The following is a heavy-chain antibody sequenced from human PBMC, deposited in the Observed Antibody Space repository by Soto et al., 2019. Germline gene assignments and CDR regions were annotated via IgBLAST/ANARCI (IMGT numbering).Heavy chain of an antibody. Sequence: GGSLRLSCAASGFTFSSYAMSWVRQAPGKGLEWVSAISGSGGSTYYADSVKGRFTISRDNSKNTLYLQMNSLRAEDTAVYYCAKATYYDILTGYLETGYFDYWGQGTLVTVSS. CDR2: ISGSGGST. V-gene: IGHV3-23*01. CDR1: GFTFSSYA. D-gene: IGHD3-9*01. CDR3: AKATYYDILTGYLETGYFDY. J-gene: IGHJ4*02.